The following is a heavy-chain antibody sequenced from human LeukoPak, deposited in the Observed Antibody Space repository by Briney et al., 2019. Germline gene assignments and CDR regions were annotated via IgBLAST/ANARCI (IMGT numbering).Heavy chain of an antibody. V-gene: IGHV1-8*01. CDR2: MNPNSGNT. CDR1: GYTFISYG. CDR3: ARVPNAMVRGVNSFYYYYYMDV. D-gene: IGHD3-10*01. J-gene: IGHJ6*03. Sequence: ASVKVSCKASGYTFISYGISWVRQATGQGLEWMGWMNPNSGNTGYAQKFQGRVTMTRNTSISTAYMELSSLRSEDTAVYYCARVPNAMVRGVNSFYYYYYMDVWGKGTTVTISS.